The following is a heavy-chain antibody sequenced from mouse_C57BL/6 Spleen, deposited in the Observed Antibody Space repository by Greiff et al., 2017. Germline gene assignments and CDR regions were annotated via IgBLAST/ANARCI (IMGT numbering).Heavy chain of an antibody. V-gene: IGHV1-42*01. CDR1: GYSFTGYY. J-gene: IGHJ4*01. D-gene: IGHD2-1*01. Sequence: EVQLQQSGPELVKPGASVKISCTASGYSFTGYYMNWVKQSPEKSLEWIGEINPSTGGTTYNQKFKAKATLTVAKSSSTAYMQLKGLTSEDSAVYYCARRGAYGNSHYAMDYWGQGTSVTVSS. CDR2: INPSTGGT. CDR3: ARRGAYGNSHYAMDY.